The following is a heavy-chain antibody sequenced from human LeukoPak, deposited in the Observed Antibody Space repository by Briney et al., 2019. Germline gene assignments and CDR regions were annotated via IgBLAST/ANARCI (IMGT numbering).Heavy chain of an antibody. D-gene: IGHD2-8*02. Sequence: PGGSLRLSCAASGFTFSSYAMHWVRQAPGKGLEWVAVISYDGSNKYYADSVKGRFTISRDNSKNTLYLQMNSLRAEDTAVYYCRGWCGNDCSYYYMDVWGKGTTVTVSS. J-gene: IGHJ6*03. CDR2: ISYDGSNK. CDR3: RGWCGNDCSYYYMDV. V-gene: IGHV3-30*04. CDR1: GFTFSSYA.